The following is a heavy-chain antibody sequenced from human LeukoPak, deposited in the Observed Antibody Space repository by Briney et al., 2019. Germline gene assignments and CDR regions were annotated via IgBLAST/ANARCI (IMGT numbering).Heavy chain of an antibody. D-gene: IGHD2-21*02. V-gene: IGHV3-30*19. Sequence: GGSLRLSCAASGLTFSTSGMHWVRQTPGKGLEWVAIVSYDGSKRSYADSVKGRFIVSRDNSKNTLYLYLNSLRVEDTAVYFCARGPPQANCGGDCHYYFDSWGQGTLVTVSS. CDR1: GLTFSTSG. CDR3: ARGPPQANCGGDCHYYFDS. CDR2: VSYDGSKR. J-gene: IGHJ4*02.